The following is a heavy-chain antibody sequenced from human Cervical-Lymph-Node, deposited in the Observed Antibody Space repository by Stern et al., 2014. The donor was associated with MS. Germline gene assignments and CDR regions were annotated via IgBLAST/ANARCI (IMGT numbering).Heavy chain of an antibody. CDR3: ARGGIGSSRLYYHFYGMDV. D-gene: IGHD6-6*01. CDR1: AGTFNSYV. Sequence: VQLVESGAEVKKPGSSVKVACKASAGTFNSYVISWVRQAPGQGLEAMGGFATLFSTTHYAQKLQGRVTITADESRSTTYMELTSLRSDDTAVYYCARGGIGSSRLYYHFYGMDVWGQGTTVTVSS. CDR2: FATLFSTT. V-gene: IGHV1-69*01. J-gene: IGHJ6*02.